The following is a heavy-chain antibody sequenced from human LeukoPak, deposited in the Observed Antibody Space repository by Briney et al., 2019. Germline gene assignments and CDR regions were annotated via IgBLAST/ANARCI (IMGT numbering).Heavy chain of an antibody. CDR2: IYYSGST. Sequence: SETLSLTCTVSGGSISSYYWSWVRQSPGKGLEYIGHIYYSGSTNYSPSLKSRDTISVDTSKNQFSLNLSSVTAADTAVYYCARRGFCTSTSCYVFDHWGQGTLVTVSS. V-gene: IGHV4-59*08. CDR1: GGSISSYY. D-gene: IGHD2-2*01. CDR3: ARRGFCTSTSCYVFDH. J-gene: IGHJ4*02.